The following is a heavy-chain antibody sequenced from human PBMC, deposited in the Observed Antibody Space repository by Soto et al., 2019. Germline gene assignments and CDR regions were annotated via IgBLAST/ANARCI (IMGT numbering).Heavy chain of an antibody. CDR1: GFTFSSYS. J-gene: IGHJ4*02. CDR2: ISSSSSYI. V-gene: IGHV3-21*01. CDR3: ARDLNDYGDYALDY. D-gene: IGHD4-17*01. Sequence: GGSLRLSCAASGFTFSSYSMNWVRQAPGKGLEWVSSISSSSSYIYYADSVKGRFTISRDNAKNSLYLQMNSLRAEDTAVYYCARDLNDYGDYALDYWGQGTLVTVSS.